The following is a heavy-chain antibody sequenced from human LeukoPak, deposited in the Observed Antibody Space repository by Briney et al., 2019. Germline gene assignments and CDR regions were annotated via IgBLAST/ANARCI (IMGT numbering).Heavy chain of an antibody. D-gene: IGHD3-10*01. CDR1: SGSFSGYY. V-gene: IGHV4-34*01. J-gene: IGHJ4*02. Sequence: SETLSLTCAVYSGSFSGYYWTWFRQPPGKGLEWIGEFNHNWGAKYNPSLKSRVTISVDTSNNHLSLSLNSVTTADTAVYYCAASLWFGIYPDYWGQGSLVTVSS. CDR2: FNHNWGA. CDR3: AASLWFGIYPDY.